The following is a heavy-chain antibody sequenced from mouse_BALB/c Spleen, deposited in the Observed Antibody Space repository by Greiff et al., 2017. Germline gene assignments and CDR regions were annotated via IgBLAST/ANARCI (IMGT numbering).Heavy chain of an antibody. Sequence: QVQVQQSGAELAKPGALVKMSCKASGYTFTSYGMHWVKQRPGQGLEWIGYINPSTGYTEYNQKFKDKATLTADKSSSTAYMQLSSLTSEDSAVSDYARSGDDGYYWFAYWGQGTLVTVSA. CDR2: INPSTGYT. V-gene: IGHV1-4*01. J-gene: IGHJ3*01. CDR3: ARSGDDGYYWFAY. CDR1: GYTFTSYG. D-gene: IGHD2-3*01.